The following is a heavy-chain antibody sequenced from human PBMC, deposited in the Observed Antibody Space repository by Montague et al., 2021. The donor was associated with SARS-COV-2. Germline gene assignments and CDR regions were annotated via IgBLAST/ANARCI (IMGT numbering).Heavy chain of an antibody. V-gene: IGHV2-5*02. CDR1: GFSLSTSGVG. J-gene: IGHJ3*02. CDR3: AHISVDYDFWSCYYTKVFSAFDI. CDR2: IYWDDDK. D-gene: IGHD3-3*01. Sequence: PALVKPTQTLTLTCTFSGFSLSTSGVGVGWIRQPPGKALEWLALIYWDDDKRYSPSLKSRLTITKDTSKNQVVLTMTNMDPVDTATYYCAHISVDYDFWSCYYTKVFSAFDIWGQGTMVTVSS.